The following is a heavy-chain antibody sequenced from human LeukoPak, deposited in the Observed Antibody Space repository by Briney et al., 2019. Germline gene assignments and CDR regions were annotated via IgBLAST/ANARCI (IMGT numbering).Heavy chain of an antibody. CDR2: ISYDGSNK. Sequence: GGSLRLSCAASGFTFSSCGMHWVRQAPGKGLEWVAVISYDGSNKYYADSVKGRFTISRDNSKNTLYLQMNSLRAEDTAVYYCAKSEGSGYGLDYWGQGTLVTVSS. D-gene: IGHD5-12*01. CDR3: AKSEGSGYGLDY. CDR1: GFTFSSCG. V-gene: IGHV3-30*18. J-gene: IGHJ4*02.